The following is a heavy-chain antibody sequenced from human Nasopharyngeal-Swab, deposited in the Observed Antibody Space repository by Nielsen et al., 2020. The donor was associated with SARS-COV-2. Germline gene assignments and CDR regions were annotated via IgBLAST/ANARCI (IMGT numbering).Heavy chain of an antibody. J-gene: IGHJ4*02. Sequence: GESLKISCEASGFTFSGYWMSWVRQAPGKGLEWVANIKQDGSEKYYVDSVKGRFTISRDNAKNSLYLQMNSLRAEDTAVYYCARGGYCSSTSCYFGIQNRVDYWGQGTLVTVSS. CDR3: ARGGYCSSTSCYFGIQNRVDY. CDR2: IKQDGSEK. D-gene: IGHD2-2*01. V-gene: IGHV3-7*05. CDR1: GFTFSGYW.